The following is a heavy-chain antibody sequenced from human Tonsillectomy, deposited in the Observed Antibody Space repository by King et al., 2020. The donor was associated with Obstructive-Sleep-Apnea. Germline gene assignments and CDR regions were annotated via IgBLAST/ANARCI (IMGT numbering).Heavy chain of an antibody. CDR1: GFTFSSYG. CDR3: ARRIAAAGQPLDY. CDR2: IWYYGSNK. J-gene: IGHJ4*02. V-gene: IGHV3-33*01. Sequence: QLVQSGGGVVQPGRSLRLSCAASGFTFSSYGMHWVRQAPGKVLEWVAVIWYYGSNKYYADSVKGRFTISRDNSKNTLYLQRNSLRAEDTAVYYCARRIAAAGQPLDYWGQGTLVTVSS. D-gene: IGHD6-13*01.